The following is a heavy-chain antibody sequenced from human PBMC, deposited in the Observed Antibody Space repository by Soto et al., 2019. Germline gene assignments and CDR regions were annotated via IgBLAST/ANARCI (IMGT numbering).Heavy chain of an antibody. CDR3: ARARVPYSSTWYRYEYYGMDI. CDR2: IHYSGNT. Sequence: SETLSLTCTVSGDSISSSSYYWSWIRQHPGKGLEWIGYIHYSGNTRYNPSLKSRLTISVDTSKNQFSLMLSSLTAADTAVYFCARARVPYSSTWYRYEYYGMDIWGQATTVTVSS. V-gene: IGHV4-31*03. J-gene: IGHJ6*02. D-gene: IGHD6-13*01. CDR1: GDSISSSSYY.